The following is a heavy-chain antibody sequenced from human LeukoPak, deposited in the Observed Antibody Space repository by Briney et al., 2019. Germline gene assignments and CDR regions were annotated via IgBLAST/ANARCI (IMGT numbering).Heavy chain of an antibody. CDR3: ARGDLWFGESGPYYYYYMDV. CDR2: IIPIFGTA. V-gene: IGHV1-69*06. D-gene: IGHD3-10*01. Sequence: SVKVSCKASGGTFSSYAISWVRQAPGQGLEWMGGIIPIFGTANYAQKFQGRVTITADKSTSTAYMELSSLRSEDTAVYYCARGDLWFGESGPYYYYYMDVWGKGTTVTVSS. CDR1: GGTFSSYA. J-gene: IGHJ6*03.